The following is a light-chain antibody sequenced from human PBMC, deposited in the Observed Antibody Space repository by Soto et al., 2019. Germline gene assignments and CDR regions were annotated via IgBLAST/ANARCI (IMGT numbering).Light chain of an antibody. CDR3: NQYERYSS. CDR2: DAS. CDR1: PSISRW. Sequence: DLQMTQSPFTLSASVGDRVTINCRASPSISRWMAWYQQKPGRDLNLLMYDASSCQSGAPTKFNGSGSGTEFALTIGILHADDFATSSCNQYERYSSCGQANKLEIK. J-gene: IGKJ2*01. V-gene: IGKV1-5*01.